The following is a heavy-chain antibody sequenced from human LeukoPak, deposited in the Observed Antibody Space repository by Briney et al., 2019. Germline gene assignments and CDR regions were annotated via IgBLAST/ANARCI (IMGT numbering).Heavy chain of an antibody. CDR2: ISNGGGST. J-gene: IGHJ4*02. Sequence: PGGSLRLSCAASGFTSSSYAMSWVRQAPGKGLEWVSAISNGGGSTYFADSVKGRFTISRDNSKNTLYLQMNSLRAEDTAVYYCAKPRGYSGYEDSYFDYWGQGTLVTVSS. CDR3: AKPRGYSGYEDSYFDY. D-gene: IGHD5-12*01. V-gene: IGHV3-23*01. CDR1: GFTSSSYA.